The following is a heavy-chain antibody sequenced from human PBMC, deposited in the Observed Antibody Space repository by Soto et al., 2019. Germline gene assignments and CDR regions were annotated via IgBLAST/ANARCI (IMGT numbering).Heavy chain of an antibody. CDR2: IYYSGST. Sequence: SETLSLTCTVSGGSISSGGYYWSWIRQHPGKGLEWIGYIYYSGSTNYNPSLKSRVTISVDTSKNQFSLKLSSVTAADTAVYYCARMVRGVNYYFDYWGQGTLVTVSS. V-gene: IGHV4-61*08. D-gene: IGHD3-10*01. CDR3: ARMVRGVNYYFDY. J-gene: IGHJ4*02. CDR1: GGSISSGGYY.